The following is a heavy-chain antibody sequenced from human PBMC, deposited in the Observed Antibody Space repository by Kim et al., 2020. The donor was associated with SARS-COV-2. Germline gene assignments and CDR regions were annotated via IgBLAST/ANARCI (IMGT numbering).Heavy chain of an antibody. V-gene: IGHV3-64D*06. J-gene: IGHJ4*02. CDR3: VKGPWYSSSWIPGDFDY. CDR2: ISSNGGST. Sequence: GGSLRLSCSASGFTFSSYAMHWVRQAPGKGLEYVSAISSNGGSTYYADSVKGRFTISRDNSKNTLYLQMSSLRAEDTAVYYCVKGPWYSSSWIPGDFDYWGQGTLVTVSS. D-gene: IGHD6-13*01. CDR1: GFTFSSYA.